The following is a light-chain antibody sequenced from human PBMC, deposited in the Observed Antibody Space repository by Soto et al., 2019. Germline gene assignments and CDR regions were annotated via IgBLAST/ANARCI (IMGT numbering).Light chain of an antibody. CDR3: QQYNTYST. J-gene: IGKJ5*01. Sequence: DLQMAQSPSTLSASFGDRVTINCRASQIVSRWLGWYQQKPGKAPQALIYXASSLKSGVPSRFSGNGSGTEFTITISSLQPDDFATYYCQQYNTYSTFGQGTRLEIK. CDR1: QIVSRW. V-gene: IGKV1-5*01. CDR2: XAS.